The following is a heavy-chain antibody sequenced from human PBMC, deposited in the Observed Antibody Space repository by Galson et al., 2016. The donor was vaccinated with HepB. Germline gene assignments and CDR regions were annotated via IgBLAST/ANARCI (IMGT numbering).Heavy chain of an antibody. CDR1: GFVFGSYS. CDR3: ARHPQNNL. D-gene: IGHD1/OR15-1a*01. CDR2: IYSGGRT. Sequence: SLRLSCAASGFVFGSYSMSWVRQAPGKGLEGVSVIYSGGRTYYTDSVKGRFTISRDSSKNTLYLQMTSLRAEDTAVYYCARHPQNNLWGQGTLVTVSS. J-gene: IGHJ4*02. V-gene: IGHV3-53*01.